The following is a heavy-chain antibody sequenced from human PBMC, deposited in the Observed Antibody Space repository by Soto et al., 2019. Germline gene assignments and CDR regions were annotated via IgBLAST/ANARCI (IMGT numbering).Heavy chain of an antibody. V-gene: IGHV1-18*04. Sequence: QVQLVQSGGEVKKPGASVKVSCKASGYTFINHGISWVRQAPGQGLEWMGWISGHNGKTNYAQKFRGRVATTTDTSTSTAFMELRSLRSDDTAVYYCARDSYPLAYFFDYWGQGALVSVSS. CDR2: ISGHNGKT. CDR1: GYTFINHG. J-gene: IGHJ4*02. CDR3: ARDSYPLAYFFDY.